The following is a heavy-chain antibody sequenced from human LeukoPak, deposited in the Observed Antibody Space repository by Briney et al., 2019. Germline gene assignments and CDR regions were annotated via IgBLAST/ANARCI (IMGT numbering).Heavy chain of an antibody. CDR1: GFTFSNFP. CDR3: VKAILFGSVSYYAD. Sequence: PGGSLRLSCSASGFTFSNFPMHWVRQAPGKGLEYVSAVSSDGGSTYYADSVRGRFTIPRDNSKNTLSLQMGSLRAEDTAVYYCVKAILFGSVSYYADWGQGTLVTVSS. CDR2: VSSDGGST. V-gene: IGHV3-64D*09. J-gene: IGHJ4*02. D-gene: IGHD3-22*01.